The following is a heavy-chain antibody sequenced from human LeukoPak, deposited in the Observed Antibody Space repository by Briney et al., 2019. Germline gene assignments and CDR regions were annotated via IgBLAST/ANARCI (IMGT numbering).Heavy chain of an antibody. V-gene: IGHV4-30-4*08. Sequence: SQTLSLTCTVSGGSISSGDYYWSWIRQPPGKGLEWIGYIYYSGSTHYNPSLKSRVTISVDTSKNQFSLKLSSVTAADTAVYYCARDLLYCSSTSCHNNWFDPWGQGTLVTVSS. CDR1: GGSISSGDYY. CDR3: ARDLLYCSSTSCHNNWFDP. CDR2: IYYSGST. D-gene: IGHD2-2*01. J-gene: IGHJ5*02.